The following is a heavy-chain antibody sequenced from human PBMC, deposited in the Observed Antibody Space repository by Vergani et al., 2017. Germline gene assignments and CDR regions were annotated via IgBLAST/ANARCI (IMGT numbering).Heavy chain of an antibody. J-gene: IGHJ3*02. V-gene: IGHV4-31*03. D-gene: IGHD2-21*02. CDR2: IYYSGST. Sequence: QVQLQESGPGLVKPSQTLSLTCTVSGGSISSGGYYWSWIRQHPGKGLEWIGYIYYSGSTNYNPSLKSRVTISVDTSKNQFSLKLSSVTAADTAVYYCARNPYCGGDCYSDAFDIWGQGTMVTVSS. CDR3: ARNPYCGGDCYSDAFDI. CDR1: GGSISSGGYY.